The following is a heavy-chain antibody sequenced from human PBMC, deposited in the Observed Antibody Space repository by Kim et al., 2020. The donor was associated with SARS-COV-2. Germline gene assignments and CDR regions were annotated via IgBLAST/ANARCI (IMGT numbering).Heavy chain of an antibody. CDR3: ASLVVVTADFDY. Sequence: NPAQKFQGRVTINADKSTSTAYMELRSLRSEDTAVYYCASLVVVTADFDYWGQGTLVTVSS. V-gene: IGHV1-69*02. D-gene: IGHD2-21*02. J-gene: IGHJ4*02.